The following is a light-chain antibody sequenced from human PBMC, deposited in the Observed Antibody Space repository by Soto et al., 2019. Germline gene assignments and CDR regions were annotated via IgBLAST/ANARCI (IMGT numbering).Light chain of an antibody. CDR1: SSDIGGYDY. J-gene: IGLJ2*01. Sequence: QSALTQPASVSGSPGQSITLSCTGTSSDIGGYDYVSWYQRHSGKAPKLIIYDVNNRPSGVSNRFSGSKSGNTASLTISGLQAEDEADYYCTSYASGSSHVVFGGGTKVT. V-gene: IGLV2-14*01. CDR3: TSYASGSSHVV. CDR2: DVN.